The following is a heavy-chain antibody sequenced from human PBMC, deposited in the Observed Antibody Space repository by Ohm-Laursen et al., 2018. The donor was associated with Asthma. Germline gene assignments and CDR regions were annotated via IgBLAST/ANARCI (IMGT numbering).Heavy chain of an antibody. CDR1: GFTFSSYA. CDR3: ARDGVPAATTGYYYGMDV. J-gene: IGHJ6*02. CDR2: ISYDGSNK. D-gene: IGHD2-2*01. Sequence: SLRLSCAASGFTFSSYAMHWVRQAPGKGLEWVAVISYDGSNKYYADSVKGRFTISRDNSKNTLYLQMNSLRAEDTAVYYCARDGVPAATTGYYYGMDVWGQGTTVTVSS. V-gene: IGHV3-30*04.